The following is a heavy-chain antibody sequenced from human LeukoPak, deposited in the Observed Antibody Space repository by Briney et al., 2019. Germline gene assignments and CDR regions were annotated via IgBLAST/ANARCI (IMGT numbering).Heavy chain of an antibody. Sequence: GGSLRLSCAASGFTFSNYPMSWVRQTPGKGLEWVSGVDNSGVYTFHADSVKGRFAISRDNSKNTLYMQMNSLRHEDTAVYYCSISSSTPFWGQGTLVIVSS. J-gene: IGHJ4*02. CDR1: GFTFSNYP. CDR3: SISSSTPF. D-gene: IGHD2-15*01. CDR2: VDNSGVYT. V-gene: IGHV3-23*01.